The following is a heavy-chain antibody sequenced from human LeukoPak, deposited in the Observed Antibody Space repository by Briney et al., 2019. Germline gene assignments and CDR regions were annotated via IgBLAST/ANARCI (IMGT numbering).Heavy chain of an antibody. Sequence: SETLSLTCTVSGGSISSSSYYWGWIRQPPGKGLEWIGSIYYSGSTYYNPSLKSRVTISVDTSKNQFSLKLSSVTAADTAGYYCARRISGSGSYDAFDIWGQGTMVTVSS. CDR3: ARRISGSGSYDAFDI. CDR1: GGSISSSSYY. D-gene: IGHD3-10*01. V-gene: IGHV4-39*01. CDR2: IYYSGST. J-gene: IGHJ3*02.